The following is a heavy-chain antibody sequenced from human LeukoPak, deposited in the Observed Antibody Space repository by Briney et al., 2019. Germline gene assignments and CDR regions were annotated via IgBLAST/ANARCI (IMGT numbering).Heavy chain of an antibody. CDR3: ASARDAYNYYYFDY. V-gene: IGHV4-59*01. D-gene: IGHD5-24*01. J-gene: IGHJ4*02. CDR2: IYYSGST. Sequence: PSETLSLTCTVSGGSISRYYWSWIRQPPGKGLEWVGYIYYSGSTNYNPSLKSRVTISLDTSKNQFSLKLSSVTAADTAVYYCASARDAYNYYYFDYWGKGTLVTVSS. CDR1: GGSISRYY.